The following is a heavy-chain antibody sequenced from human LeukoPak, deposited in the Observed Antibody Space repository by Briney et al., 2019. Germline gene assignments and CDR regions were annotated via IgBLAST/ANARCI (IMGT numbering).Heavy chain of an antibody. D-gene: IGHD5-24*01. J-gene: IGHJ3*02. Sequence: GESLKISCKGSGYSFTSYWIGWVRQMPGKGLEWMGIIYPGGSDTRYSPSFQGQVTISADKSISTAYLQWSSLKASDTAMYYCARAPPRSRDAYNHDAFDIWGQGTLVTVSS. CDR1: GYSFTSYW. CDR3: ARAPPRSRDAYNHDAFDI. V-gene: IGHV5-51*01. CDR2: IYPGGSDT.